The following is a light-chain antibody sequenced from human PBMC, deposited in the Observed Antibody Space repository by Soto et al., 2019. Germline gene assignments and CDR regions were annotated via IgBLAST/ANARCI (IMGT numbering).Light chain of an antibody. V-gene: IGKV3-15*01. Sequence: THSPACLSGSRGEVAALSFRASRSVSIKLAWYQQKPGQAPRLLIYGASTRATGIPARFSGSGSGTEFTLIISSLQSEDSAVYYCQQYNSWLWTFGQGTKVDIK. J-gene: IGKJ1*01. CDR3: QQYNSWLWT. CDR2: GAS. CDR1: RSVSIK.